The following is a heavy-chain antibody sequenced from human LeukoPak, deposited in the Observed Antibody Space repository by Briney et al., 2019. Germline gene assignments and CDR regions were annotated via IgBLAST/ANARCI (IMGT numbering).Heavy chain of an antibody. J-gene: IGHJ4*02. CDR3: AKNGGYSYGLYYFDY. V-gene: IGHV3-23*01. CDR2: IISSGGVT. D-gene: IGHD5-18*01. Sequence: GGSLRLSCAGSGFSFSSYGMHWVRQAPGKGLEWVSSIISSGGVTYYADSVKGRFTISRDNSKNTVYLQMDSLRAEDSAVYYCAKNGGYSYGLYYFDYWGQGTLVTVSS. CDR1: GFSFSSYG.